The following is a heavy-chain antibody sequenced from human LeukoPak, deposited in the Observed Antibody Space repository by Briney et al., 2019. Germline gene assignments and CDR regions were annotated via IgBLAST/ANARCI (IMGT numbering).Heavy chain of an antibody. D-gene: IGHD3-10*01. CDR1: GFTFKSHG. J-gene: IGHJ4*02. V-gene: IGHV3-33*01. CDR3: ARDSGRGTIIRGIVINFYFDL. CDR2: IWNDGSNK. Sequence: GGSLRLSCAVSGFTFKSHGMHWVRQAPGKGLEWVAIIWNDGSNKYYGDSVKGRFTISRDNSRNTLYLQMDSLRAEDTPVYYCARDSGRGTIIRGIVINFYFDLWGQGTLVTVSS.